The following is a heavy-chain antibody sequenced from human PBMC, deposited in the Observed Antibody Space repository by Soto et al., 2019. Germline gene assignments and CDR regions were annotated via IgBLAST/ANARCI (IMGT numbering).Heavy chain of an antibody. CDR2: IIPILGIA. CDR1: GGTFSSYT. J-gene: IGHJ4*02. CDR3: ASLSPGYSSSWPDY. D-gene: IGHD6-13*01. Sequence: VASVKVSCKASGGTFSSYTISWVRQAPGQGLEWMGRIIPILGIANYAQKFQGRVTITADKSTSTAYMELSSLRSEDTAVYYCASLSPGYSSSWPDYWGQGTLVTVSS. V-gene: IGHV1-69*02.